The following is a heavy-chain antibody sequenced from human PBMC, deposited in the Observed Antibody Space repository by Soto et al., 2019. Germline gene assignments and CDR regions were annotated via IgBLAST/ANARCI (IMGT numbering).Heavy chain of an antibody. CDR3: ARDYSASSAGMDV. CDR1: GFTFRTYE. D-gene: IGHD6-6*01. J-gene: IGHJ6*02. Sequence: GGSLRLSCAASGFTFRTYEMNWVRQAPGKGLEWFSYISDSGATIYYADSVRDRFTTSRGNGKNSLYLQMNNLRADDTAVYYCARDYSASSAGMDVWGQGTTVTVSS. CDR2: ISDSGATI. V-gene: IGHV3-48*03.